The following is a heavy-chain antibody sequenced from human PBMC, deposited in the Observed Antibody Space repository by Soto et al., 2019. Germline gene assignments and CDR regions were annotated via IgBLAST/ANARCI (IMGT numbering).Heavy chain of an antibody. J-gene: IGHJ6*02. V-gene: IGHV1-18*04. Sequence: SVKVSCKASGYTFTSYGISWVRQGPGQGLEWMGWISAYNGNTNYAQKLQGRVIMTTDTSTSTAYMELRSLRSDDTAVYYCAGGVAAACTELGVWGQGTTVTVSS. CDR1: GYTFTSYG. CDR2: ISAYNGNT. CDR3: AGGVAAACTELGV. D-gene: IGHD6-13*01.